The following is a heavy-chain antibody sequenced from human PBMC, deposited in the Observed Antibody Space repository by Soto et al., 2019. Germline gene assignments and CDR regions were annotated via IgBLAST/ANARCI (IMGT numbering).Heavy chain of an antibody. CDR1: GFRFDNYA. D-gene: IGHD3-10*01. Sequence: EVQLVESGGDLVQPGRSLRLSCAASGFRFDNYAMHWVRQVPGKGLEWDSGISWNSGSKGYADSVKGRFTMSRDNAKNALYLQMNSLKPEDTALYYCAKDRSMVRGGAVYMDVWGKGTTVIVSS. CDR2: ISWNSGSK. V-gene: IGHV3-9*01. J-gene: IGHJ6*03. CDR3: AKDRSMVRGGAVYMDV.